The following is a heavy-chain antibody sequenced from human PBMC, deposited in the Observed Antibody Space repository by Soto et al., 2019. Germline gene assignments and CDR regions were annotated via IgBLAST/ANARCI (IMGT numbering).Heavy chain of an antibody. J-gene: IGHJ4*02. CDR1: GFTFSSYT. D-gene: IGHD6-19*01. V-gene: IGHV3-48*01. CDR2: SRNRSSTI. Sequence: GGSLRLSCAASGFTFSSYTMNWVRQAPGEGLEWVSHSRNRSSTIYYADSGKGRYNISRNNSKNTLYLQMNSLRVEDTAVYYCANYQSRLVNYWGQGTLVTVSS. CDR3: ANYQSRLVNY.